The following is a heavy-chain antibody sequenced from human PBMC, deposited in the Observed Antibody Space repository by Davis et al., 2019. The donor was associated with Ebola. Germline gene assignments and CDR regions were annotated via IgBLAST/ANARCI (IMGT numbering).Heavy chain of an antibody. J-gene: IGHJ6*02. Sequence: GESLKISCSASGFTFSSYAMHWVRQAPGKGLEYVSAISSNGGSTYYADSVKGRFTISRDNSKNTLYLQMSSLRAEDTAVYYCARDAVTTFYYYGMDVWGQGTTVTVSS. V-gene: IGHV3-64D*08. D-gene: IGHD4-17*01. CDR3: ARDAVTTFYYYGMDV. CDR1: GFTFSSYA. CDR2: ISSNGGST.